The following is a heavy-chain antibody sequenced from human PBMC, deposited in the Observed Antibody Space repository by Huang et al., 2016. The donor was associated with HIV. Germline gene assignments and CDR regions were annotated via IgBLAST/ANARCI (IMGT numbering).Heavy chain of an antibody. V-gene: IGHV1-24*01. CDR2: LYPEVGET. D-gene: IGHD2-15*01. J-gene: IGHJ3*02. CDR3: ATSTPDVGAGVLRSAFDI. CDR1: GYTVSELS. Sequence: QVQLVESGAELKKPGASVRVSCKVSGYTVSELSLHWVRQAPEKGLEWMGGLYPEVGETIYPQRLQGRATMTEDTSTDTAYMELSSLRPEDTAVYYCATSTPDVGAGVLRSAFDIWGQGTMVTVSS.